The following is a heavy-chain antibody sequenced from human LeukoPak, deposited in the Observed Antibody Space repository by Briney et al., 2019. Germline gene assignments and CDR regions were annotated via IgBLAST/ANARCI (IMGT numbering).Heavy chain of an antibody. CDR2: IYPGDSDT. D-gene: IGHD3-22*01. CDR3: ARPETYYYDSSGYYYAY. J-gene: IGHJ4*02. CDR1: GYSFTSYW. V-gene: IGHV5-51*01. Sequence: GESLKISCKGSGYSFTSYWIGWVRQMPGKGLEWVGIIYPGDSDTRYSPSFQGQVTISADKSISTAYLQWSSLKASDTAMYYCARPETYYYDSSGYYYAYWGQGTLVTVSS.